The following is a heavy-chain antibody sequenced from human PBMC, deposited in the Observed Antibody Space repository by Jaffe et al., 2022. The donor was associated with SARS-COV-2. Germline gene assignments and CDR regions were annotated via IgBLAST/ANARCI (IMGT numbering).Heavy chain of an antibody. CDR1: GFTFDDYA. J-gene: IGHJ4*02. Sequence: EVQLVESGGGLVQPGRSLRLSCAASGFTFDDYAMHWVRQAPGKGLEWVSGISWNSGSIGYADSVKGRFTISRDNAKNSLYLQMNSLRAEDTALYYCAKDISYDSSEGIDYWGQGTLVTVSS. CDR2: ISWNSGSI. V-gene: IGHV3-9*01. CDR3: AKDISYDSSEGIDY. D-gene: IGHD3-22*01.